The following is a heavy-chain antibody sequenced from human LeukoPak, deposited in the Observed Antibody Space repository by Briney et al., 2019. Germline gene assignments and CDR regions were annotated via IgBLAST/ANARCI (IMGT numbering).Heavy chain of an antibody. CDR1: GYTFTSYA. V-gene: IGHV1-3*03. D-gene: IGHD2-2*01. J-gene: IGHJ5*02. Sequence: ASVKVSCKASGYTFTSYAMHWVRQAPGQRLEWMGRINAGNGNTKYSQEFQGRVTITRDTSASTAYMELSSLRSEDTAVYYCARDVRHRYCSSATCYRGWFDPWGQGTLVTVSS. CDR2: INAGNGNT. CDR3: ARDVRHRYCSSATCYRGWFDP.